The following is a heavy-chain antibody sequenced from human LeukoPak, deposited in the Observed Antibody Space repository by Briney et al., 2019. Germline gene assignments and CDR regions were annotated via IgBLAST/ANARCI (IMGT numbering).Heavy chain of an antibody. CDR2: INHSGST. J-gene: IGHJ3*02. CDR3: ARVDILGIDAFDI. V-gene: IGHV4-34*01. Sequence: SETLSLTCAVYGGSYSGYYWSWLRQPPGKGLEWIGEINHSGSTNYNPSLKSRVTISVDTSKNQFSLKLSSVTAADTAVYYCARVDILGIDAFDIWGQGTMVTVSS. D-gene: IGHD1-26*01. CDR1: GGSYSGYY.